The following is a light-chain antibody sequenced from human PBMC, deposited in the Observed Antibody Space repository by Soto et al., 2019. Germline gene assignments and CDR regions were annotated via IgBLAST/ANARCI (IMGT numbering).Light chain of an antibody. V-gene: IGKV1-9*01. CDR1: QGISSY. Sequence: DIQLTQSPSFLSASVGDRVTITYRASQGISSYLAWYQQKPGKAPKLLIYSASTLQSGVPSRFSGSGSGTEFTLTISSLQPEDFATYYCQQLNSYLATFGPGTKVDIK. CDR2: SAS. CDR3: QQLNSYLAT. J-gene: IGKJ3*01.